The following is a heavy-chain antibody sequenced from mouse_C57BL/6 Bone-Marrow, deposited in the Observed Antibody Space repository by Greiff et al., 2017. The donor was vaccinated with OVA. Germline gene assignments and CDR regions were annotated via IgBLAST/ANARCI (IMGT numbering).Heavy chain of an antibody. Sequence: VQLQQPGAELVRPGSSVKLSCKASGYTFTSYWMHWVKQRPIQGLEWIGNIDPSDSETHYNQKFKDKATLTVDKSSSTAYMQLSSLTSEDSAVYYSEREDYEGYSGAMDYWGQGTSVTVSS. V-gene: IGHV1-52*01. CDR1: GYTFTSYW. J-gene: IGHJ4*01. CDR3: EREDYEGYSGAMDY. CDR2: IDPSDSET. D-gene: IGHD2-3*01.